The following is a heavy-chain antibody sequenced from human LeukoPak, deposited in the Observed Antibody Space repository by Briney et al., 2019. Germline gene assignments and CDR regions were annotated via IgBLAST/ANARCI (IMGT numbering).Heavy chain of an antibody. Sequence: GGSLRLSCAASGFIFSAFDTHWVRQAPGKGPEWLAVISSDGNEYYKDSMKGRFTISRDNSKNMVFLQINSLRLEDTALYVCVKDGGASAPYGLDVWGQGTMVSVSS. J-gene: IGHJ3*01. D-gene: IGHD2-15*01. CDR3: VKDGGASAPYGLDV. CDR2: ISSDGNE. V-gene: IGHV3-30*18. CDR1: GFIFSAFD.